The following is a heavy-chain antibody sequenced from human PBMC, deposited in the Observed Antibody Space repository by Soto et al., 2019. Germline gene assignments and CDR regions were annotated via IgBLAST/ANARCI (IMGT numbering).Heavy chain of an antibody. D-gene: IGHD2-15*01. J-gene: IGHJ6*02. V-gene: IGHV1-2*04. Sequence: QVQLVQSGAEVKKPGASVKVSCKASGYTFTGYYMHWVRQAPGQGLEWMGWINPNSGGTNYAQKFQGWVTMTRDTSISTAYMELSRLRSDDTAVYYCARARGYCSGGSCYPGGNYYYGMDVWGQGTTVTVSS. CDR2: INPNSGGT. CDR3: ARARGYCSGGSCYPGGNYYYGMDV. CDR1: GYTFTGYY.